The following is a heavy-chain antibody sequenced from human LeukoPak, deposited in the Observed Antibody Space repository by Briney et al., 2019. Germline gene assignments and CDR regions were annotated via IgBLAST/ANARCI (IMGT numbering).Heavy chain of an antibody. CDR3: VRTGDTERFDY. D-gene: IGHD1-1*01. CDR2: IRYDGGNK. Sequence: PGRSLRLSCAASGFTFSSYGMHWVRQAPGKGLEWVALIRYDGGNKYYADSVKGRFTISRDNSKNTLYLQMNSLRAEDTAMYYCVRTGDTERFDYWGQGTLVTVSS. CDR1: GFTFSSYG. V-gene: IGHV3-33*01. J-gene: IGHJ4*02.